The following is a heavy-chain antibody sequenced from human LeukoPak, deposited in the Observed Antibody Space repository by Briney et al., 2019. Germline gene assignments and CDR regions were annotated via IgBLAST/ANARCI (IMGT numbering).Heavy chain of an antibody. Sequence: GGSLRLSCAASGFTFSSYTMTWVRQAPGKGLEWVSYISSSSSTIYYADSEKGRFTISRDNAENSLYLQMNSLRDEDTAVYYCARAVQYYSTPIFDSWGQGTLVTVSS. D-gene: IGHD3-10*01. V-gene: IGHV3-48*02. CDR1: GFTFSSYT. J-gene: IGHJ4*02. CDR3: ARAVQYYSTPIFDS. CDR2: ISSSSSTI.